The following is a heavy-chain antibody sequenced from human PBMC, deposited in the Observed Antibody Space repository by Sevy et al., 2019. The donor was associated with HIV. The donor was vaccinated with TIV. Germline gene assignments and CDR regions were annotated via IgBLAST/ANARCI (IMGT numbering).Heavy chain of an antibody. V-gene: IGHV3-30-3*01. Sequence: GGSLRLSCAASGFTFSSYDMHWVRRAPGKGLEWVAGISYDGSKKYYADFVKGRFTVSRDNSKKMLFLQMSGMRTEDTAVFYCARDQHDYGGNVRTGWFDPWGQGTLVTVSS. D-gene: IGHD4-17*01. CDR3: ARDQHDYGGNVRTGWFDP. J-gene: IGHJ5*02. CDR2: ISYDGSKK. CDR1: GFTFSSYD.